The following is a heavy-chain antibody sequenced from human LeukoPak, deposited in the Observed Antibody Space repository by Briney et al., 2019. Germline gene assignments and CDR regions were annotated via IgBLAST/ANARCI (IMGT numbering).Heavy chain of an antibody. CDR2: IYHSGST. CDR1: GGSISSSNW. Sequence: SGTLSLTCAVSGGSISSSNWWSWVRQPPGKGLEWIGEIYHSGSTNYNPSLKSRVTISVDKSKNQFSLKLTSVTAADTAVYYCARHYYDSSGLQRGAFDIWGQGTMVTVSS. CDR3: ARHYYDSSGLQRGAFDI. D-gene: IGHD3-22*01. V-gene: IGHV4-4*02. J-gene: IGHJ3*02.